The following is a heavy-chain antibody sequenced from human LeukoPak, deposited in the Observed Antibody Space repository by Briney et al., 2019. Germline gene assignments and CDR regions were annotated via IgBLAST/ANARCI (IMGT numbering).Heavy chain of an antibody. Sequence: GASVKVSCKASGYTFKSHTMNWVRQAPGQGPEWMGWIDTNTGNPTYAQGFTGRFVFSLDTSVSTAYLQISSLKAEDTAVYYCARAGWARSINDICDYWGQGTLVTVSS. D-gene: IGHD3-9*01. CDR3: ARAGWARSINDICDY. V-gene: IGHV7-4-1*02. J-gene: IGHJ4*02. CDR1: GYTFKSHT. CDR2: IDTNTGNP.